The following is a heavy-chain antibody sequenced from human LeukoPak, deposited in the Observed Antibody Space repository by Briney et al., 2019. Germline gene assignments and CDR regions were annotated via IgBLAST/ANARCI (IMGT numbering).Heavy chain of an antibody. CDR3: ARLTVPFDY. J-gene: IGHJ4*02. V-gene: IGHV3-23*01. CDR1: GFTFSSYT. Sequence: PGGSLGLSCAASGFTFSSYTLNWVRQAPGKGLEWVSAITGRGDSTYYADSVKGRFTISRDNSKNTLFLQMNSLRAEDTAVYYCARLTVPFDYWGQGTLVTVSS. D-gene: IGHD2-21*02. CDR2: ITGRGDST.